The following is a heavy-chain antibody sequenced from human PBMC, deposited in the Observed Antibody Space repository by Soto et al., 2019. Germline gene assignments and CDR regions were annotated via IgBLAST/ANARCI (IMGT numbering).Heavy chain of an antibody. V-gene: IGHV3-74*01. CDR3: ARVPTRDYDFWSGYYRSHYYYYGMDV. Sequence: WGSLRLSCAASGFTFSSYWMHWCRQSPLKGLVWVSRINSDGSSTSYADSVKGRFTISRDNAKNTLYLQMNSLRAEDTAVYYCARVPTRDYDFWSGYYRSHYYYYGMDVWGQGTTVTVSS. CDR1: GFTFSSYW. D-gene: IGHD3-3*01. J-gene: IGHJ6*02. CDR2: INSDGSST.